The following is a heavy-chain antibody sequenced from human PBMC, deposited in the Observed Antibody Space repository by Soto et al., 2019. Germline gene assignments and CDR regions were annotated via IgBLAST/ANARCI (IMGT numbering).Heavy chain of an antibody. CDR2: ISGSGGGT. CDR3: GKDKSCGSCFGC. D-gene: IGHD1-26*01. V-gene: IGHV3-23*01. Sequence: GGSLRLSCAASGFTFSSYAMSRVHQAPGKGLEWVSAISGSGGGTYYADSVKGRVTISRDNSKNTLYLQMNSLRAEDTAVYYCGKDKSCGSCFGCWGEGSLGTGSS. CDR1: GFTFSSYA. J-gene: IGHJ4*03.